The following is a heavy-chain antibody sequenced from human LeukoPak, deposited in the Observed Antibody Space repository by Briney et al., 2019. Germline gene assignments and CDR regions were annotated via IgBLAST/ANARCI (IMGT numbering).Heavy chain of an antibody. CDR2: IYYSGST. CDR3: AKMEEMATIHWYFDL. J-gene: IGHJ2*01. V-gene: IGHV4-59*12. D-gene: IGHD5-24*01. Sequence: SETLSLTCTVSGGSISSYCWSWIRQPPGKGLEWIGYIYYSGSTNYNPSLKSRVTISVDTSKNQFSLKLSSVTAADTAVYYCAKMEEMATIHWYFDLWGRGTLVTVSS. CDR1: GGSISSYC.